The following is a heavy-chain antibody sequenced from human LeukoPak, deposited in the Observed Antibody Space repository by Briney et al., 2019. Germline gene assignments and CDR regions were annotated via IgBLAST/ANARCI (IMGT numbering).Heavy chain of an antibody. Sequence: GGSLRLSCAASGFTFRSYAMSWVRQAPGKGLEWVSAISGNGGGTYYADSVKGRFTISRDNSKNTLYPQMNSLRAEDTAVYYCAKGDCSSTSCYAPADYWGQGTLATVSS. J-gene: IGHJ4*02. CDR2: ISGNGGGT. V-gene: IGHV3-23*01. D-gene: IGHD2-2*01. CDR3: AKGDCSSTSCYAPADY. CDR1: GFTFRSYA.